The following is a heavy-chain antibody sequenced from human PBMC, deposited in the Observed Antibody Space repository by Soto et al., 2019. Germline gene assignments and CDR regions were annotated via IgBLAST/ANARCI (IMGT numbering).Heavy chain of an antibody. D-gene: IGHD2-2*01. CDR1: GFTFSSYA. V-gene: IGHV3-23*01. J-gene: IGHJ5*02. CDR3: AKDLGYCSSTSCPPQGWFDP. Sequence: GGSLRLSCAASGFTFSSYAMSWVRQAPGKGLEWVSAISGSGGSTYYADSVKGRFTISRDNSKNTLYLQMNSLRAEDTAVYYCAKDLGYCSSTSCPPQGWFDPWGQGTLVTVSS. CDR2: ISGSGGST.